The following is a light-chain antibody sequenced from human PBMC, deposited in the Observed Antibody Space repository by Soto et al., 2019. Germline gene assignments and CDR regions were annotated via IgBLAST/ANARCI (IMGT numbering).Light chain of an antibody. CDR2: DAS. CDR3: EYYGTSIT. J-gene: IGKJ4*01. V-gene: IGKV3-20*01. CDR1: QSINSRS. Sequence: DIVLTQSPGTLSLSPGERATLSCGASQSINSRSLAWYQQKPGQAPRLLIYDASSRATGIPDRFSGSGSGTDFPLTVSSLEHEDFAVYYCEYYGTSITFGGGTKVDIK.